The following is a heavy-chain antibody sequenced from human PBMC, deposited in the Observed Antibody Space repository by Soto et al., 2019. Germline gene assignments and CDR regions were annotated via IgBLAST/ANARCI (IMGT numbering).Heavy chain of an antibody. J-gene: IGHJ5*02. CDR3: ARLLWFGDVASGWFDP. V-gene: IGHV4-59*08. Sequence: SETLSLTCTVSGGSISSYYWSWIRQPPGKGLEWIGYIYYSGSTNYNPSLKSRVTISVDTSKNQFSLKLSSVTAADTAMYYCARLLWFGDVASGWFDPWGQGTLVTVSS. CDR2: IYYSGST. CDR1: GGSISSYY. D-gene: IGHD3-10*01.